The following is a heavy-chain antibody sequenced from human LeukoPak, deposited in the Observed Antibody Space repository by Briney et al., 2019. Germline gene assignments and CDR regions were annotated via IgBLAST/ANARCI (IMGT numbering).Heavy chain of an antibody. J-gene: IGHJ4*02. D-gene: IGHD6-19*01. CDR2: IFHSGST. V-gene: IGHV4-4*02. Sequence: SETLSLTCAVSGGSIGSSWWSWVRQPPGKGLEWIGEIFHSGSTNYNPSLKSRVTISVDKSKNHFSLELTSVTAADTAVYYCTCHSGWSGPSEWGQGTLVIVSS. CDR1: GGSIGSSW. CDR3: TCHSGWSGPSE.